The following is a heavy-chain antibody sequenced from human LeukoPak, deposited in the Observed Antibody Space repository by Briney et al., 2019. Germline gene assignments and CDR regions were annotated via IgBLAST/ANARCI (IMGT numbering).Heavy chain of an antibody. Sequence: SETLSLTCTVSGGSISSYYWGWSRQTPEKGLEWIGDIFYIGSTKYIPSLKSRVTISIDTSKNHFSLTLSSVTAADTAVYYCAGGFDSNPDYWGQGTLVTVSS. J-gene: IGHJ4*02. D-gene: IGHD3-16*01. CDR1: GGSISSYY. CDR2: IFYIGST. V-gene: IGHV4-59*01. CDR3: AGGFDSNPDY.